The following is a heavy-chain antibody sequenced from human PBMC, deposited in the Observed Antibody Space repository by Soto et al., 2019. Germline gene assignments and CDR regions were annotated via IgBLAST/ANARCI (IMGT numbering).Heavy chain of an antibody. CDR2: IYYSGST. CDR1: GGSIRSHY. D-gene: IGHD2-8*02. Sequence: SETLSLTCSVSGGSIRSHYWSWIRQPPGKGLEWIGFIYYSGSTNYNPSLKSRVTISVDTSKNQFSLKLTSVTAADTAVYYCARDKITGLLDYWGQGTLVTVSS. CDR3: ARDKITGLLDY. V-gene: IGHV4-59*11. J-gene: IGHJ4*02.